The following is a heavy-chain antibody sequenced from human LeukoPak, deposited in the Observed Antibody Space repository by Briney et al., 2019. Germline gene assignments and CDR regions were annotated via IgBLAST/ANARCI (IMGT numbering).Heavy chain of an antibody. V-gene: IGHV1-2*06. CDR3: ARVPTAMPGY. CDR2: INPNSGGT. J-gene: IGHJ4*02. D-gene: IGHD5-18*01. Sequence: VSVKVSCKASGYTFTGYYMHWMRQAPGQGLEWMGRINPNSGGTNYAQKFQGRVTMTRDTSTSTAYMELSRLRSDDTAVYYCARVPTAMPGYWGQGTLVTVSS. CDR1: GYTFTGYY.